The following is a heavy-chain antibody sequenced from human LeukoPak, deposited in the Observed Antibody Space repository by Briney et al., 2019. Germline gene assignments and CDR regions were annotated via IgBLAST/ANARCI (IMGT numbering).Heavy chain of an antibody. CDR3: ARVGCTGGSCLAYNYYAMDV. V-gene: IGHV3-33*01. Sequence: GGSLRLSCAASGFTFNTYGMNWVRQAPGQGLEWVAIIWYDGSDKYYAESVKGRFTISRDNSKKTMYLQVNSLRAEDTAVYYWARVGCTGGSCLAYNYYAMDVWGQGTTVTVSS. D-gene: IGHD2-15*01. CDR1: GFTFNTYG. J-gene: IGHJ6*02. CDR2: IWYDGSDK.